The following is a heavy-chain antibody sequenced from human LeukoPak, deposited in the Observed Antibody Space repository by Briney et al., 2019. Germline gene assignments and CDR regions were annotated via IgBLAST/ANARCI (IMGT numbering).Heavy chain of an antibody. Sequence: ASVKVSCKASGYTFTTYYMHWVRQAPGQGLEWMGIINPSGGSTSYAQKFQERVTITRDMSTSTAYMELSSLRSEDTAVYYCAAAQWELTYFDYWGQGTLVTVSS. CDR2: INPSGGST. J-gene: IGHJ4*02. D-gene: IGHD1-26*01. V-gene: IGHV1-46*01. CDR1: GYTFTTYY. CDR3: AAAQWELTYFDY.